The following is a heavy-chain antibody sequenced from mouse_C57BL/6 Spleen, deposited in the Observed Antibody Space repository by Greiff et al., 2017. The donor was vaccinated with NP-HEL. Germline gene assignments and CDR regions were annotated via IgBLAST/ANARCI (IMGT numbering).Heavy chain of an antibody. CDR2: INPSNGGT. V-gene: IGHV1-53*01. J-gene: IGHJ2*01. CDR1: GYTFTSYW. Sequence: QVQLQQPGTELVKPGASVKLSCKASGYTFTSYWMHWVKQRPGQGLEWIGNINPSNGGTNYNEKFKSKATLTVDKSSSTAYMQLSSLTSEDSAVYYCARCEGGFRTGKYYFDYWGQGTTLTVSS. CDR3: ARCEGGFRTGKYYFDY.